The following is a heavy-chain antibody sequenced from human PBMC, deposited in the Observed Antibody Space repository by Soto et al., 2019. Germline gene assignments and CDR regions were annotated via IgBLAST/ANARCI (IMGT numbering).Heavy chain of an antibody. CDR2: IYHTGDT. J-gene: IGHJ5*02. CDR3: ARDTNSLDL. CDR1: SYSISSGFF. V-gene: IGHV4-38-2*02. Sequence: TCVVSSYSISSGFFWAWIRQPPGKGLEWVGSIYHTGDTHYNPSLRSQVSMSVDTSKNHFSLRLTYLTAADTAVYFCARDTNSLDLWGQGILVTVSS. D-gene: IGHD2-8*01.